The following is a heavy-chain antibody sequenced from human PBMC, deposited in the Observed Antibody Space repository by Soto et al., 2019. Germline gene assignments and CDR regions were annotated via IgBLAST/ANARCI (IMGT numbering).Heavy chain of an antibody. CDR3: ARTESGTFDP. V-gene: IGHV4-30-2*01. CDR2: IYHSGST. D-gene: IGHD1-7*01. J-gene: IGHJ5*02. CDR1: GFTISSGGYS. Sequence: PSETLSLTCAFSGFTISSGGYSWSWIRQPPGKGLEWIGYIYHSGSTYYNPSLKSRVTISVDRSKNQFSLKLSSVTAADTAVYYCARTESGTFDPWGQGTLVTVSS.